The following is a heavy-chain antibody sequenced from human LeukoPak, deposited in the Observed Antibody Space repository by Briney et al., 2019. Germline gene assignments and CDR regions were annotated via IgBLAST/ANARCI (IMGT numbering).Heavy chain of an antibody. J-gene: IGHJ4*02. V-gene: IGHV4-39*01. CDR1: GGSISSGSYY. D-gene: IGHD6-19*01. Sequence: SETLSLTCTVSGGSISSGSYYWGWIRQPPGKGLEWIGSIYYSGSTYYNPSLKSRVTISVDTSKNQFSLKLRSVTAADTAVYYCARRSGSANFDYWGQGTLVTVSS. CDR3: ARRSGSANFDY. CDR2: IYYSGST.